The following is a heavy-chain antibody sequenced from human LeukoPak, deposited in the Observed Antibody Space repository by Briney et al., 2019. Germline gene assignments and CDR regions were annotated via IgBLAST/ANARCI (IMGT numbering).Heavy chain of an antibody. D-gene: IGHD2-15*01. CDR3: VVGGSPGY. CDR1: GLAFSAYK. V-gene: IGHV3-74*01. Sequence: GGSLRLSCAASGLAFSAYKMHWVRQAPRKGLVWVSRISTDGYTTDYADFVQGRFTASRDNTKNTWSLEMNSLRAEDTAVYYCVVGGSPGYWGQGTLVTSPQ. J-gene: IGHJ4*02. CDR2: ISTDGYTT.